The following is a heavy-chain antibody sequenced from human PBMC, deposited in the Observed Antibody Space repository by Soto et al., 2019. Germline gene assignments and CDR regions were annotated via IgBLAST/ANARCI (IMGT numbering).Heavy chain of an antibody. CDR2: ISYDGSNK. CDR1: GFTFSSYG. D-gene: IGHD4-17*01. Sequence: VGSLRLSCAASGFTFSSYGMHWVRQAPGKGLEWVAVISYDGSNKYYADSVKGRFTISRDNSKNTLYLQMNSLRAEDTAVYYCAKDLKDSTVTTSYYYYYMDVWGKGTTVTVSS. CDR3: AKDLKDSTVTTSYYYYYMDV. V-gene: IGHV3-30*18. J-gene: IGHJ6*03.